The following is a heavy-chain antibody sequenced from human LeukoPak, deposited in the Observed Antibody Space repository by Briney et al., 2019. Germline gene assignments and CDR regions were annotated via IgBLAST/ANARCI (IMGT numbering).Heavy chain of an antibody. V-gene: IGHV4-38-2*02. CDR3: SRDISGRGYSGYDYYYYYYMDV. D-gene: IGHD5-12*01. Sequence: SETLSLTCTVSGYSISSGYYWCWIRQPPERRQEWIGSIYHSGSTYYNPSIKRRATISVDTSKNQFSLKLSSVTAADTAVYYCSRDISGRGYSGYDYYYYYYMDVWGKGTTVTVSS. J-gene: IGHJ6*03. CDR1: GYSISSGYY. CDR2: IYHSGST.